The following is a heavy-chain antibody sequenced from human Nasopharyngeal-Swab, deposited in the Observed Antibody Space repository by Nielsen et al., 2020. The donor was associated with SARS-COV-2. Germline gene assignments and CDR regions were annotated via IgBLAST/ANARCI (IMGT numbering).Heavy chain of an antibody. V-gene: IGHV3-23*01. CDR2: ISGSGGST. J-gene: IGHJ4*02. Sequence: GGSLRLSCAASGFTFSSYAMSWVRQAPGKGLEWVSSISGSGGSTYYAGSVKGRFTISRDNSKNTLYLQMHSLRAEDTAVYYCATPGTRCSGDTCNMWVFDYWGQGTLVTVSS. CDR3: ATPGTRCSGDTCNMWVFDY. CDR1: GFTFSSYA. D-gene: IGHD2-15*01.